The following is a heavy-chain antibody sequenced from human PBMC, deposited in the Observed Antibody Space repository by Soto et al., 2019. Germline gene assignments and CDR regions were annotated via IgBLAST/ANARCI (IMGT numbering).Heavy chain of an antibody. Sequence: QVQLKQSGGEVKNSGASVKVSCQSAGYAFIKYGINWVRQAPGKGLEWLGWISPYNGDTNYAQSLQDRITMTRDTSTSIAYMEFRNLRSNDTAVYYCARVGPIVVAQSAANFYFYQGMDVGGQGTTVIVS. V-gene: IGHV1-18*01. CDR1: GYAFIKYG. J-gene: IGHJ6*02. D-gene: IGHD2-2*01. CDR2: ISPYNGDT. CDR3: ARVGPIVVAQSAANFYFYQGMDV.